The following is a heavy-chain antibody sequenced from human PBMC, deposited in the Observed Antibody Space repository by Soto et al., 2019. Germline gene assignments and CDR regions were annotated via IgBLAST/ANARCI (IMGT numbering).Heavy chain of an antibody. V-gene: IGHV4-61*01. CDR3: ARAHSYYYYYGMDV. CDR2: IYYSGST. Sequence: SETLSLTCTVSGGSVSSGNYYWSWIRQPPGKGLEWIGYIYYSGSTNYSPSLKSRVTLSLDTSKNQFSLKLSSATAADTAVYYCARAHSYYYYYGMDVWGQGTTVTVSS. J-gene: IGHJ6*02. CDR1: GGSVSSGNYY.